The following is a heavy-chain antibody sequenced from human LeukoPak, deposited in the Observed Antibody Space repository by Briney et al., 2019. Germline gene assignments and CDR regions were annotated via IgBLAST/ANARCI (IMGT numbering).Heavy chain of an antibody. CDR2: IWYDGSNK. V-gene: IGHV3-33*01. J-gene: IGHJ3*02. CDR1: GFTFSSYG. D-gene: IGHD1-26*01. CDR3: ARDTDSGSYEGAFDI. Sequence: GGSLRLSCAASGFTFSSYGMHWVRQAPGKGLEWVAVIWYDGSNKYYADSVKGRFTISRDNSKNTLYLQMNSLRAEDTAVYYCARDTDSGSYEGAFDIRGQGTMVTVSS.